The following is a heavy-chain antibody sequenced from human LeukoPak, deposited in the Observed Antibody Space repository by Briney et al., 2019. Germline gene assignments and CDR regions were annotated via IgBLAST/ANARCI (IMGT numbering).Heavy chain of an antibody. CDR2: IIPIFGTA. D-gene: IGHD3-10*01. V-gene: IGHV1-69*13. CDR1: GGTFSSYG. Sequence: ASVKVSCKASGGTFSSYGISWVRQAPGQGLEWMGGIIPIFGTANYAQKFQGRVTITADEFTSTAYMELSSLRSEDTAVYYCARGKSYYYYYGMDVWGQGTTVTVSS. J-gene: IGHJ6*02. CDR3: ARGKSYYYYYGMDV.